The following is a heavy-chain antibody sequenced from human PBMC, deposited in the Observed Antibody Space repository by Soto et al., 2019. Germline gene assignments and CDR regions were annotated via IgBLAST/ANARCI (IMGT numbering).Heavy chain of an antibody. CDR3: ARLTGYSSGWYAT. D-gene: IGHD6-19*01. V-gene: IGHV1-18*01. J-gene: IGHJ5*02. Sequence: QVQLVQSGPEVKKPGASVKVSCKTSGYTFYNYGIAWVRQAPGQGLECMGWVSTFNGNAHYAQSLQDRVTMTTDASTNTVYLELTSLRSDDTGVYYCARLTGYSSGWYATWGQGTLVTVSS. CDR1: GYTFYNYG. CDR2: VSTFNGNA.